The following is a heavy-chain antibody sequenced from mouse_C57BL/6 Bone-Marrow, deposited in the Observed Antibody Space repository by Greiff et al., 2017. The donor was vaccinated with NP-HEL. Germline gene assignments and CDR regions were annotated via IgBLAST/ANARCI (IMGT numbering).Heavy chain of an antibody. V-gene: IGHV1-55*01. CDR1: GYTFTSYW. Sequence: VQLQQPGAELVKPGASVKMSCKASGYTFTSYWITWVKQRPGQGLEWIGEIYPGSGSTNYNEKFKSKATLTAATSSSTAYMQLSSLTSEDSAVYCCARNATGTCYSMDYWGQGTSVTVSS. J-gene: IGHJ4*01. D-gene: IGHD1-1*01. CDR3: ARNATGTCYSMDY. CDR2: IYPGSGST.